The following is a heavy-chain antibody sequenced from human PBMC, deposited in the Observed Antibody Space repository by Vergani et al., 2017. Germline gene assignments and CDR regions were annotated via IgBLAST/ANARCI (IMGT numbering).Heavy chain of an antibody. CDR2: IYYSGST. CDR1: GGSISSYY. D-gene: IGHD3-16*01. Sequence: QVQLQESGPGLVKPSETLSLTCTVSGGSISSYYWSWIRQPPGKGLEWIGYIYYSGSTNYNPSLKSRVTISVDTSKNQFSLKLSSVTAADTAVYYCARGGPGGVYDAFGLWGQGTMVTVSS. CDR3: ARGGPGGVYDAFGL. V-gene: IGHV4-59*01. J-gene: IGHJ3*01.